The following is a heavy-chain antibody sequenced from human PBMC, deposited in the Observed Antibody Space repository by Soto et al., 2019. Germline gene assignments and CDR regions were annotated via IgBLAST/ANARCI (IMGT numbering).Heavy chain of an antibody. V-gene: IGHV3-7*02. CDR1: GFTFSSYW. Sequence: EVQLVESGGGLVQPGGSLRLSCAASGFTFSSYWMNWVRQAPGKGLEWVANIKQDGTEKHYVDSVKDRFPISRDNAKSSLHLQLNSLRADDTAVYYCAGGTGWFIVDWGQGTLVTVSS. D-gene: IGHD6-19*01. CDR2: IKQDGTEK. CDR3: AGGTGWFIVD. J-gene: IGHJ4*02.